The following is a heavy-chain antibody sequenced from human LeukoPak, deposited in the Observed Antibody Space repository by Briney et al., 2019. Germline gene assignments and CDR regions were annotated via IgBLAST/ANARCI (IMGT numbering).Heavy chain of an antibody. Sequence: GGSLRLSCAASGFTFSSYGMHWVRQAPGKGLEWVAVIWYDGSNKYYADSVKGRFTISRDNSKNTLYLQMNSLRAEDTAVYYCARDAEGGSYYDYYYYYGMDVWGQGTTVTVSS. CDR1: GFTFSSYG. CDR3: ARDAEGGSYYDYYYYYGMDV. D-gene: IGHD1-26*01. V-gene: IGHV3-33*01. J-gene: IGHJ6*02. CDR2: IWYDGSNK.